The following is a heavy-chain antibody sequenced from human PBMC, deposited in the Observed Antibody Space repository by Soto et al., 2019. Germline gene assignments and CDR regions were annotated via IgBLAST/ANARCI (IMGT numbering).Heavy chain of an antibody. CDR3: AKIDGYYYDSSGSFDY. CDR1: GFTFSSYA. CDR2: ISGSGGST. Sequence: VQLLESGGGLVQPGGSLRLSCAASGFTFSSYAMSWVRQAPGKGLEWVSAISGSGGSTYYADSVKGRFTISRDNSKNTLYLQMNSLRAEDTAVYYCAKIDGYYYDSSGSFDYWGQGTLVTVSS. D-gene: IGHD3-22*01. J-gene: IGHJ4*02. V-gene: IGHV3-23*01.